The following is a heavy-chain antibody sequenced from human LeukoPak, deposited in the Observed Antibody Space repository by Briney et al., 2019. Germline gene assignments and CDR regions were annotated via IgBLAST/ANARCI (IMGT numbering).Heavy chain of an antibody. CDR2: IIPIFGTA. D-gene: IGHD3-10*01. Sequence: GASVKVSCKASGGTFTSYAISWVRQAPGQGLEWMGGIIPIFGTANYAQKFQGRVTITADESTNTAYMELSSLRSEDTAVYYCARDRMVRGVILYGMDVWGKGTTVTVSS. J-gene: IGHJ6*04. CDR1: GGTFTSYA. CDR3: ARDRMVRGVILYGMDV. V-gene: IGHV1-69*13.